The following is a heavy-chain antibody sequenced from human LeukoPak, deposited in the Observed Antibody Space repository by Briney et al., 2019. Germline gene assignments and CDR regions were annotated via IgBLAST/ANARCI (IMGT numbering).Heavy chain of an antibody. J-gene: IGHJ5*02. CDR2: INSDGTST. Sequence: PGGSLRLSCAASGFTFSSYLMHWVRQAPGKGLVWASRINSDGTSTNYADSVKGRFTISRDNARNTLYLQMNSLRAEDTAVYYCARAKYSYDLDPWGQGTLVTVSS. CDR1: GFTFSSYL. CDR3: ARAKYSYDLDP. D-gene: IGHD5-18*01. V-gene: IGHV3-74*01.